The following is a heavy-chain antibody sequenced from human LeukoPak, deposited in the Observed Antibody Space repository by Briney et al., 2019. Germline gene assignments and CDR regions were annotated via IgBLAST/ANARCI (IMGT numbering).Heavy chain of an antibody. Sequence: PGGSLRLSCAASGFTFSSYWMHWVRQSPGKGLEWVARINSDGTDISYGDSVKGRFTISRDNAKNTLYLQMNSMRVEDTAVYYCERVGYYDSSNYYAYFQHWGQGTLVTVSS. V-gene: IGHV3-74*01. CDR3: ERVGYYDSSNYYAYFQH. J-gene: IGHJ1*01. CDR1: GFTFSSYW. CDR2: INSDGTDI. D-gene: IGHD3-22*01.